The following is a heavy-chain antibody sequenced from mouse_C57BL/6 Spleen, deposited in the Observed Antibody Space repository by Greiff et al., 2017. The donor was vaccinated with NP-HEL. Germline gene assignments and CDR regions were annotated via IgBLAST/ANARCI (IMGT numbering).Heavy chain of an antibody. Sequence: VQLQQSGPELVKPGASVKISCKASGYTFTDYYMNWVKQSHGKSLEWIGDINPNNGGTSYNQKFKGKATLTVDKSSSTAYMELRSLTSEDSAVYYCARVGLLAYGSSSAWIAYWGQGTLVTVSA. D-gene: IGHD1-1*01. CDR3: ARVGLLAYGSSSAWIAY. V-gene: IGHV1-26*01. CDR1: GYTFTDYY. J-gene: IGHJ3*01. CDR2: INPNNGGT.